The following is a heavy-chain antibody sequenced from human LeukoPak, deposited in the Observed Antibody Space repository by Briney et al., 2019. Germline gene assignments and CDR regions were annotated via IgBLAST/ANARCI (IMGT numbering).Heavy chain of an antibody. CDR2: IRKASSDK. Sequence: PGGSLRLSCAASGFTFSSYSMNWVRQAPGKGLEWVAYIRKASSDKYYADSVKGRFTISRDNAKNSLYMQMNRQRAGETAVYSCARVYKLGDCTWEVWFDHWGQGTLVTVS. J-gene: IGHJ5*02. D-gene: IGHD2-21*01. CDR1: GFTFSSYS. CDR3: ARVYKLGDCTWEVWFDH. V-gene: IGHV3-21*01.